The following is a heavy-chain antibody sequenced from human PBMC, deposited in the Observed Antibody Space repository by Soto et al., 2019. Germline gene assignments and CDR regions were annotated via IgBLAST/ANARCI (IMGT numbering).Heavy chain of an antibody. D-gene: IGHD1-26*01. J-gene: IGHJ4*02. CDR3: AKDINSGTYYLGSGSFDS. CDR2: ISYDGNNK. Sequence: SGGSLRLSCAASGFTFNRNAMHWVRQAPCKGLEWVAVISYDGNNKYYADSVKGRFTISRDNSKNTLYLQMNSLRLEDTSAYYCAKDINSGTYYLGSGSFDSWGRGTLVTVYS. V-gene: IGHV3-30*18. CDR1: GFTFNRNA.